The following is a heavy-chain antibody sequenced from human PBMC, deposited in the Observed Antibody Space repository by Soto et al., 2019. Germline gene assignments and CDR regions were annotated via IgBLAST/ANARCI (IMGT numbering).Heavy chain of an antibody. J-gene: IGHJ4*02. D-gene: IGHD4-17*01. CDR3: ARVATPTTVTIDY. Sequence: SETLSLTYTVSGGSISSGPYSWGWIRQPPGEGLEWIGTFYYSESTYYNPSLKSRVTMSVDTSKNQFSLNLSSVTDADTAVYYCARVATPTTVTIDYSGQGTLVTVSS. CDR1: GGSISSGPYS. CDR2: FYYSEST. V-gene: IGHV4-39*07.